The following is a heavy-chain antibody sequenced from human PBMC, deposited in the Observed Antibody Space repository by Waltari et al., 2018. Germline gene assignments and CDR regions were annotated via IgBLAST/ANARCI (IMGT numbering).Heavy chain of an antibody. D-gene: IGHD4-17*01. CDR1: GGTFSSYA. Sequence: QVQLVQSGAEVKKPGSSVKVSCKASGGTFSSYAISWVRQAPGQRLEWMGWSNAGNGNTKYSQKFQGRVTITRDTSASTAYMERSSLRSEDTAVYYCARVVTTRQYFDYWGQGTLVTVSS. V-gene: IGHV1-3*01. CDR3: ARVVTTRQYFDY. CDR2: SNAGNGNT. J-gene: IGHJ4*02.